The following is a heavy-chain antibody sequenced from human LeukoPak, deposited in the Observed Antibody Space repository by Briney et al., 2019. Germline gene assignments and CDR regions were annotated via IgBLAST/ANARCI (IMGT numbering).Heavy chain of an antibody. J-gene: IGHJ4*02. CDR1: GGSVSSSDYY. CDR3: ERFWGFCPKGLSRRDY. D-gene: IGHD3-16*01. Sequence: SETLSLTCTVSGGSVSSSDYYWGWIRQPPGTGLEWIGSVYYNGNTYYNPSLKSRVTMSVDTSKNQFSLKLTSVTAADTAVYFWERFWGFCPKGLSRRDYGARGPLVPVPS. V-gene: IGHV4-39*01. CDR2: VYYNGNT.